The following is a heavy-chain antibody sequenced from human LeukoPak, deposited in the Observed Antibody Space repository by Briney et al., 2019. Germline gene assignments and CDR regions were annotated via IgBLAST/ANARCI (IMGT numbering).Heavy chain of an antibody. J-gene: IGHJ4*02. Sequence: PGGSLRLSCAASGFTFSNSWMSWVRQAPGKGLEWVANIKRDRSEKYYVDSVKGRFTISRDNAKSSLFLQMNSLRADDTAVYYCEGSAGYWGQGTLVTVPS. CDR1: GFTFSNSW. V-gene: IGHV3-7*01. CDR3: EGSAGY. CDR2: IKRDRSEK.